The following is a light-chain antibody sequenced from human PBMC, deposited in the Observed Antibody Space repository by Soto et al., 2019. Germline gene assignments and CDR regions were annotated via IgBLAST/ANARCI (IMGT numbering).Light chain of an antibody. J-gene: IGLJ1*01. CDR3: GSYTSSNTLG. CDR2: EVT. Sequence: QSVLTQPASVSGSPGQSITISCTGTSSDVGGYNYVSWYQQHPGKAPKLLIYEVTYRPSGVSNRFSGSKSGNTASLNISGLQAEDEADYFCGSYTSSNTLGFGTGTKVTVL. CDR1: SSDVGGYNY. V-gene: IGLV2-14*03.